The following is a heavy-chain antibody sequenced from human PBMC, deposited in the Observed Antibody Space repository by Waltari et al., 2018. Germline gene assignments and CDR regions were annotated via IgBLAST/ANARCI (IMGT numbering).Heavy chain of an antibody. Sequence: QVQLQESGPGLVKPSETLSLTCTVSGGSISSHYWSWIRQPPGKGLEWIGYIYYSGSTNYNPSRKSRVTISVDTSKNQFSLKLSSVTAADTAVYYCAREPGNYFDYWGQGTLVTVSS. J-gene: IGHJ4*02. CDR3: AREPGNYFDY. CDR2: IYYSGST. CDR1: GGSISSHY. V-gene: IGHV4-59*11.